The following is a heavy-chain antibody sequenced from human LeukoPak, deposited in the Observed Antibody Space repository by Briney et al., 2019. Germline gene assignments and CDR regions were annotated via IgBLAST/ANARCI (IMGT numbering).Heavy chain of an antibody. CDR2: ISAYNGNT. CDR1: GYTFTSYG. CDR3: AREKRIAAGPSDSQRY. J-gene: IGHJ4*02. Sequence: ASVKVSCKASGYTFTSYGISWVRQAPGQGLEWMGWISAYNGNTNYAQKLQGRVTMTTDTSTSTAYMELRSLRSDDTAVYYCAREKRIAAGPSDSQRYWGQGTLVTVSS. D-gene: IGHD6-13*01. V-gene: IGHV1-18*01.